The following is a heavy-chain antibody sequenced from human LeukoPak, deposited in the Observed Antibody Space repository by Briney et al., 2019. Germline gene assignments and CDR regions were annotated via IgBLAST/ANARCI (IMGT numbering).Heavy chain of an antibody. CDR2: IYYSGST. Sequence: PSETLSLTCTVSGGSISSYYWNWIRQPPGKGLEWIGYIYYSGSTNYNPSLKSRVTISVDTSKNQFSLKLSSVTAADTAVYYCARAPTYYYDSSGYLFDYWGQGTLVTVSS. CDR3: ARAPTYYYDSSGYLFDY. CDR1: GGSISSYY. D-gene: IGHD3-22*01. J-gene: IGHJ4*02. V-gene: IGHV4-59*01.